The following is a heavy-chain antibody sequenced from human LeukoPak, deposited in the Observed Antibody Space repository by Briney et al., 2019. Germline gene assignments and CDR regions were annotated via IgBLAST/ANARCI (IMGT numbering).Heavy chain of an antibody. Sequence: SAKVSCKASGGTFSSYAISWVRQAPGQGLEWMGGIIPIFGTANYAQKFQGRVTIIADESTSTAYMELSSLRSEDTAVYYCARSLLPHNWFDPWGQGTLVTVSS. J-gene: IGHJ5*02. D-gene: IGHD2-15*01. V-gene: IGHV1-69*13. CDR1: GGTFSSYA. CDR2: IIPIFGTA. CDR3: ARSLLPHNWFDP.